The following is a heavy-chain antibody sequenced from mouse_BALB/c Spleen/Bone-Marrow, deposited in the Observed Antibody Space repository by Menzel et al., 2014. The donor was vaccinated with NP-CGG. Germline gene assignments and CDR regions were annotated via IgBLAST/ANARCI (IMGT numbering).Heavy chain of an antibody. CDR3: ARSGYGYDWFAY. J-gene: IGHJ3*01. Sequence: QVQLQQPGPELVGPGVSVKISCKGSGYTFTDYAMHWVKQSHAKSLEWIGVISTYSGNTNYNQKFKGKATMTVDKSSSTAYMELARLTSEDSAIYCCARSGYGYDWFAYWGQGTLVTVSA. CDR1: GYTFTDYA. V-gene: IGHV1-67*01. D-gene: IGHD2-2*01. CDR2: ISTYSGNT.